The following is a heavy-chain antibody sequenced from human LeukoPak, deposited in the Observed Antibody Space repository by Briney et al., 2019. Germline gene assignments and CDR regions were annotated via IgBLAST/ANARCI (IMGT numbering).Heavy chain of an antibody. CDR1: GFTFSSYW. D-gene: IGHD6-13*01. CDR3: ARDDYSNDWFDP. CDR2: IKQDGSEK. Sequence: GGSLRLSCAASGFTFSSYWMSWVRQAPGKGLEWVANIKQDGSEKYYVDSVKGRFTTSRDNARNSLYQQMNSLRAEDTAVYYCARDDYSNDWFDPWGQGTLVTVSS. J-gene: IGHJ5*02. V-gene: IGHV3-7*01.